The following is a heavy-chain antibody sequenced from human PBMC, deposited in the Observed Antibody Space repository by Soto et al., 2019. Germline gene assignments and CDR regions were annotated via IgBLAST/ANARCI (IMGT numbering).Heavy chain of an antibody. V-gene: IGHV1-69*12. CDR2: IIPIFGTA. CDR3: ARTSYDSSGYYSFGWVDP. D-gene: IGHD3-22*01. CDR1: GGTFSSYA. J-gene: IGHJ5*02. Sequence: QVQLVQSGAEVKKPGSSVKVSCKASGGTFSSYAISWVRQAPGQGLEWLGGIIPIFGTANYAQKFQGRVTTTADESTSTAYMELSSLRSEDTAVYYCARTSYDSSGYYSFGWVDPWGQGTLVTVSS.